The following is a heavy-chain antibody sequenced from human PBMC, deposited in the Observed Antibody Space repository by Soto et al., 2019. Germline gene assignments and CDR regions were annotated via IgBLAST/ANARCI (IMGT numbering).Heavy chain of an antibody. J-gene: IGHJ6*03. CDR2: ISGSGGST. Sequence: EVQLLESGGGLVQPGGSLRLSCAASGFTFRSYAMNWVRQAPGKGLEWVSAISGSGGSTYYAASVKGRFTISRDDSKSTMFLRMTSLRAKDTAFYCCARDSEAAYGGYYSYYYFYMDVWGKGTTVIVSS. V-gene: IGHV3-23*01. CDR3: ARDSEAAYGGYYSYYYFYMDV. CDR1: GFTFRSYA. D-gene: IGHD4-17*01.